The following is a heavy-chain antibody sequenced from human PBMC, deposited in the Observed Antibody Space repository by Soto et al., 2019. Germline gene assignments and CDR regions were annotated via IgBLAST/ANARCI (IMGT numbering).Heavy chain of an antibody. J-gene: IGHJ5*02. CDR1: GGSISSGGYS. CDR2: IYHSGST. D-gene: IGHD2-2*01. Sequence: QLQLHECGAGLVKPSQTLSLTCAVSGGSISSGGYSWSWIRQPPGKGLEWIGYIYHSGSTYYNPSLKSRVTISVDRSKNQFSLKLSSVTAADTAVYYCARVPDRWGQGTLVTVSS. CDR3: ARVPDR. V-gene: IGHV4-30-2*01.